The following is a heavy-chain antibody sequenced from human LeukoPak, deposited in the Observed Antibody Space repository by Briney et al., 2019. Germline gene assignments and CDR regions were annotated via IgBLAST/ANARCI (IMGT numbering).Heavy chain of an antibody. J-gene: IGHJ4*02. D-gene: IGHD3-3*01. CDR2: ISAYNGNT. CDR3: ARGLHYDFWIGYVY. CDR1: GYTFTSYG. Sequence: ASVKVSCKASGYTFTSYGNSWVRLGPAQGLEWMGWISAYNGNTNYAQKLQGRVTMTTDTSTSTAYMELRSLRSDDTAVYYCARGLHYDFWIGYVYWGQGTLVTVSS. V-gene: IGHV1-18*01.